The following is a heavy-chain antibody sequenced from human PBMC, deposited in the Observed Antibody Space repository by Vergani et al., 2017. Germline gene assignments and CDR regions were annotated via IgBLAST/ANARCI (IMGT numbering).Heavy chain of an antibody. CDR3: ARDQGSKWSLGNNWFGP. Sequence: QVQLVESGGGVVQPGRSLRLSCAASGYTFSSYGMHWVRQAPGKGLEWVAVIGYNGKNIYYADSVKGRFTISRDNSKNTLYLQMNSLRADDTAVYYCARDQGSKWSLGNNWFGPWGQGTLVTVSS. D-gene: IGHD1-26*01. CDR1: GYTFSSYG. V-gene: IGHV3-33*01. J-gene: IGHJ5*02. CDR2: IGYNGKNI.